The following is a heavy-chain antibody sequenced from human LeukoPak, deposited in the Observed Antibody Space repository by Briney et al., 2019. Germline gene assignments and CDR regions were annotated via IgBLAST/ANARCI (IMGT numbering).Heavy chain of an antibody. D-gene: IGHD3-22*01. CDR3: ARAYYHDSSDYYFPLDY. CDR1: GYTFTGYY. Sequence: GASVKVSCKASGYTFTGYYMRWVRQAPGQGLEWMGIINPSGGSTTYAQKFQGRVTMTRDTSTSTVYMELSSLRSEDTAVYYCARAYYHDSSDYYFPLDYWGQGTLVTVSS. J-gene: IGHJ4*02. V-gene: IGHV1-46*01. CDR2: INPSGGST.